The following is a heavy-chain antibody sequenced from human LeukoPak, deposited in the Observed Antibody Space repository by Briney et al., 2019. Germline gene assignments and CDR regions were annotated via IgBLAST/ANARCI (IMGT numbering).Heavy chain of an antibody. V-gene: IGHV3-9*01. D-gene: IGHD2-21*02. CDR2: IRWNSGSI. J-gene: IGHJ4*02. Sequence: SLRLFCAASGFTFDDFAMHWVPQASGQGLVCVSGIRWNSGSIGYADSVKGRFTISRDNAKNSLYLQMNSLRAEHTALYYCAKELPLGSGGDCVFDYWGQGTLVTVSS. CDR3: AKELPLGSGGDCVFDY. CDR1: GFTFDDFA.